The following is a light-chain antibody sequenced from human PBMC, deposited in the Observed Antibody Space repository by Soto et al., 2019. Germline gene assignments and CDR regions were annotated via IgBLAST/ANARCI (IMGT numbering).Light chain of an antibody. J-gene: IGKJ1*01. CDR3: QQYKSNPWT. Sequence: DIQMTQSPSTLSASVGDRVTITCRASQSISNWLAWYQQKPGKAPNLLIYKAFNLRSGVPSRFSGSGSGTEFSLTISSLQPDDFATYYCQQYKSNPWTFGQGTKVEIK. CDR1: QSISNW. V-gene: IGKV1-5*03. CDR2: KAF.